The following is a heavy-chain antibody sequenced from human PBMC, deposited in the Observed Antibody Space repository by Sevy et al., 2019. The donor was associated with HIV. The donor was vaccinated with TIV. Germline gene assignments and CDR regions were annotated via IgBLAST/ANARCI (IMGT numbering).Heavy chain of an antibody. D-gene: IGHD1-26*01. Sequence: GGSLRLSCAASGFTFSDYYMSWIRQLPGKGLEWVSYISGSSSYTNYADSVKGRFTVSRDNAKNSLYLQMNSLRAEDTAVYYCARSRLGAMRGLYYFDSWGQGTLVTVSS. CDR2: ISGSSSYT. V-gene: IGHV3-11*06. CDR3: ARSRLGAMRGLYYFDS. J-gene: IGHJ4*02. CDR1: GFTFSDYY.